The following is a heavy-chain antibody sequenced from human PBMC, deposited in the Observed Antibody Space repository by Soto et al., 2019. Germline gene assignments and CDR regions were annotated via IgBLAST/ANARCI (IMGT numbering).Heavy chain of an antibody. Sequence: GGSLRLSCAGTGFAFSTFDIHWVRQAPGKGLEWVSGIGTLSDTFYAASVHVRFTISRQNAKDSVYLQMNSLRAGDTAFYYCARGRSFSYDSTPPPMFDPWGQGTLVTVSS. CDR3: ARGRSFSYDSTPPPMFDP. J-gene: IGHJ5*02. D-gene: IGHD3-10*01. V-gene: IGHV3-13*01. CDR2: IGTLSDT. CDR1: GFAFSTFD.